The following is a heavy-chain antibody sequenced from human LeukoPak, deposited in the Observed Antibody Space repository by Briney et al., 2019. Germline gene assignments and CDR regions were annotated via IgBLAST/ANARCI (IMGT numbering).Heavy chain of an antibody. V-gene: IGHV3-7*01. CDR2: IKQDGSEK. Sequence: GGSLRLSCAASGFTFSSYWMSWVRQAPGKGLEWVANIKQDGSEKYYVDSVKGRFTISRDNAKNSLYLQMNSLRAEGTAVYYCARGDFWSGYYKFNYWGQGTLVTVSS. D-gene: IGHD3-3*01. CDR1: GFTFSSYW. CDR3: ARGDFWSGYYKFNY. J-gene: IGHJ4*02.